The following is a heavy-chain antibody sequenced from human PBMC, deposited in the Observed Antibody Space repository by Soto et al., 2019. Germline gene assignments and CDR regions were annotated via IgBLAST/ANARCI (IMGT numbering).Heavy chain of an antibody. Sequence: QVQLVQSGAEVKKPGSSVKVSCKASGGTFSSYAISWVRQAPGQGLEWMGGIIPIFGTANYEQKFQGRVTITADESTRTAYMELSSLRSEDTAVYYCAVYDFWSGSYYYYYGMDVWGQGTTVTVSS. CDR1: GGTFSSYA. D-gene: IGHD3-3*01. V-gene: IGHV1-69*01. CDR2: IIPIFGTA. CDR3: AVYDFWSGSYYYYYGMDV. J-gene: IGHJ6*02.